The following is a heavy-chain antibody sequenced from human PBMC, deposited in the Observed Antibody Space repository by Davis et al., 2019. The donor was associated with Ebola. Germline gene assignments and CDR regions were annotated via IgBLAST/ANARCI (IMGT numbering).Heavy chain of an antibody. Sequence: AASVKVSCKASGYTFTNYDVYWVRQGTGQGLEWMGWMNPNSGNTGYAQKFQGRVTMTRNTSISTAYMELSSLRSEDTAVYFCARGTRSFDSWGQGSLVTVSS. CDR1: GYTFTNYD. CDR2: MNPNSGNT. CDR3: ARGTRSFDS. D-gene: IGHD3-16*01. V-gene: IGHV1-8*01. J-gene: IGHJ5*01.